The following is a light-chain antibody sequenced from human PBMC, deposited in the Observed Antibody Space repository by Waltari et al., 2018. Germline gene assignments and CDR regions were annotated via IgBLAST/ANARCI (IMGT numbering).Light chain of an antibody. J-gene: IGLJ2*01. CDR3: SAYTTSSTLI. CDR1: SSDTGRYEF. V-gene: IGLV2-14*03. CDR2: DV. Sequence: QSALTQPASVSGSPGQSITLSCTGTSSDTGRYEFVSWYQQHPGKAPKLIIYDVFRPATISTRFSASKYGDTASLTISGLQAEDEADYYCSAYTTSSTLIFGGGTKLTVL.